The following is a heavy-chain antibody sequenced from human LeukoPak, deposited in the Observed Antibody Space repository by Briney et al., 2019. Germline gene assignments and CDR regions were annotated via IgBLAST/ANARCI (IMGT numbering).Heavy chain of an antibody. Sequence: GASVKVSCKASGGTFSSYAISWVRQAPGQGLEWMGGIIPIFGTANYAQKFQGRVTMTRDTSISTAYMELSRLRSDDTAVYYCARFFGKGYQLPPFVCWGQGTLVTVSS. CDR2: IIPIFGTA. V-gene: IGHV1-69*05. J-gene: IGHJ4*02. D-gene: IGHD2-2*01. CDR3: ARFFGKGYQLPPFVC. CDR1: GGTFSSYA.